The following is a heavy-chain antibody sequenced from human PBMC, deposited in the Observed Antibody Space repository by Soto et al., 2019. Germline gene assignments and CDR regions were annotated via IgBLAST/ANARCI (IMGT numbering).Heavy chain of an antibody. CDR1: GFTFSSYS. D-gene: IGHD1-1*01. J-gene: IGHJ6*02. CDR2: ISSSSSYI. V-gene: IGHV3-21*01. Sequence: GGSLRLSCAASGFTFSSYSMNWVRQAPGKGLEWVSSISSSSSYIYYADSVKGRFTISRDNAKNSLYLQMNSLRAEDTAVYYCARTPGTRYYYGMDVWGQGTTVTVSS. CDR3: ARTPGTRYYYGMDV.